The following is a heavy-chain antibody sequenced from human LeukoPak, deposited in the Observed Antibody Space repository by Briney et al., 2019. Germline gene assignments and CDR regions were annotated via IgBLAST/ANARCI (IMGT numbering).Heavy chain of an antibody. D-gene: IGHD3-3*01. CDR3: AVHIPFWSGYYAFDY. CDR2: IYYSGST. V-gene: IGHV4-30-4*08. CDR1: GGSISSGDYY. J-gene: IGHJ4*02. Sequence: SQTLSLTCTVSGGSISSGDYYWSWIRQPPGKGLEWIGYIYYSGSTYYNPSLKSRVTISVDTSKNQFSLKLSSETAADTAVYYCAVHIPFWSGYYAFDYWGQGTLVTVSS.